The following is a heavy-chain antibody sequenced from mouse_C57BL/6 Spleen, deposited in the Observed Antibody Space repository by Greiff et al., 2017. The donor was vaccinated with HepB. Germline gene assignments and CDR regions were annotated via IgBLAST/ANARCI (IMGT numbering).Heavy chain of an antibody. CDR2: INPGSGGT. D-gene: IGHD2-3*01. CDR3: ARDCYDGYYLDY. J-gene: IGHJ2*01. CDR1: GYAFTNYL. V-gene: IGHV1-54*01. Sequence: QVQLQQSGAELVRPGTSVKVSCKASGYAFTNYLIEWVKQRPGQGLEWIGVINPGSGGTNYNEKFKGKATLTADKSSSTAYMQLSSLTSEDSAVYFCARDCYDGYYLDYWGQGTTLTVSS.